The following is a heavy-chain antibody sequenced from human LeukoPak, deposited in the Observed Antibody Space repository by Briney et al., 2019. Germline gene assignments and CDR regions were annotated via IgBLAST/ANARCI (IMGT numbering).Heavy chain of an antibody. J-gene: IGHJ4*02. CDR1: GFTFSSYW. Sequence: PGGSLRLSCAVSGFTFSSYWMSWVRQAPGKGQEWVSGIIGGAGGTYYADSVKGRFTISRDNAKNTLYLQMNSLRAEDTAVYYCAHGSMYQLDYWGQGTLVTVSS. V-gene: IGHV3-23*01. CDR3: AHGSMYQLDY. D-gene: IGHD2-2*01. CDR2: IIGGAGGT.